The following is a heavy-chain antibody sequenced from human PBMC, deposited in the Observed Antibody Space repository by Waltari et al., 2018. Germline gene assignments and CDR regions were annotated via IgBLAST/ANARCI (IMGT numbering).Heavy chain of an antibody. V-gene: IGHV4-38-2*01. CDR1: GYSISSGYY. CDR2: IYHSGST. Sequence: QVQLQESGPGLEKPSETLSLTCAVYGYSISSGYYWGWSRQPPGKGLGWIGRIYHSGSTYYHPALKSRFTISVDTSKNQFSLKLSSVTAADTAVYYCARLLNGAFDFWGQGTMVTVSS. D-gene: IGHD2-8*01. CDR3: ARLLNGAFDF. J-gene: IGHJ3*01.